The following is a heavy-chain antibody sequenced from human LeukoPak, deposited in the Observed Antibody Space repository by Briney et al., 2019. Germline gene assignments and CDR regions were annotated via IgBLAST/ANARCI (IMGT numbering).Heavy chain of an antibody. CDR2: INWNGGST. J-gene: IGHJ6*02. Sequence: RTGGSLRLSCAASGFTFDDYGVSWVRQAPGKGLEWVSGINWNGGSTGYADSVKGRFTISRDNAKNSLYLQMNCLRAEDTALYYCARTGGYYYGMDVWGQGTTVTVSS. CDR3: ARTGGYYYGMDV. V-gene: IGHV3-20*04. D-gene: IGHD1-14*01. CDR1: GFTFDDYG.